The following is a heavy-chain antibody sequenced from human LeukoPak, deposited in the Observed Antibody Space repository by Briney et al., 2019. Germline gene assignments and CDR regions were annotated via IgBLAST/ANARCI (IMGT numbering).Heavy chain of an antibody. Sequence: ASVKVSCKASGYTFTSYHIHWVRQAPGQGLEWMGIINPSDGSTSYAQKFQGRVTMTRDTSISTAYMELSRLRSDDTAVYYCARGRRYYDFWSGYASFDYWGQGTLVTVSS. D-gene: IGHD3-3*01. J-gene: IGHJ4*02. V-gene: IGHV1-46*01. CDR3: ARGRRYYDFWSGYASFDY. CDR1: GYTFTSYH. CDR2: INPSDGST.